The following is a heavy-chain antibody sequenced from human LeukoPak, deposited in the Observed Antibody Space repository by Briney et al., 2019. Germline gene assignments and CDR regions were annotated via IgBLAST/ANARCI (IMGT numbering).Heavy chain of an antibody. D-gene: IGHD1-7*01. CDR3: AKVDELYYYYMDV. Sequence: GRSLRLSCAASGFTFSNSGMHWVRQAPGKELEWVAFIRYDGSNQYYADSVKGRFTISRDNSKNTLYLQMNSLRAEDTAVYYCAKVDELYYYYMDVWGKGTTVTVSS. V-gene: IGHV3-30*02. J-gene: IGHJ6*03. CDR2: IRYDGSNQ. CDR1: GFTFSNSG.